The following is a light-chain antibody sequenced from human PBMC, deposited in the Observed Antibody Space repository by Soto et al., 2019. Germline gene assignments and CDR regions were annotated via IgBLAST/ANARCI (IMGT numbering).Light chain of an antibody. CDR3: SSYTSSSTLV. Sequence: QAASVSGSPGQSITISCTGTNSDVGGYNYVSWYQQHPGKAPKLMIYEVSNRPSGVSNRFSGSKSGNTASLTISGLQAEDEADYYCSSYTSSSTLVFGTGTKLTVL. CDR1: NSDVGGYNY. CDR2: EVS. J-gene: IGLJ1*01. V-gene: IGLV2-14*01.